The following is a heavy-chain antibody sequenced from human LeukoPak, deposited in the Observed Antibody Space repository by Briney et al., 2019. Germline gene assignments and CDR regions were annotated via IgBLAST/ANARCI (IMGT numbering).Heavy chain of an antibody. D-gene: IGHD6-13*01. Sequence: GGSMRLSCAASGFTFSSYAMHWVRQAPGKGLEWVAVISYDGSNKYYADSVKGRFTISRDNSKNTLYLQMNSLRAEDTAVYYCAREGAAADTGKDYYYYYGMDVWGQGTTVTVSS. CDR1: GFTFSSYA. V-gene: IGHV3-30-3*01. J-gene: IGHJ6*02. CDR2: ISYDGSNK. CDR3: AREGAAADTGKDYYYYYGMDV.